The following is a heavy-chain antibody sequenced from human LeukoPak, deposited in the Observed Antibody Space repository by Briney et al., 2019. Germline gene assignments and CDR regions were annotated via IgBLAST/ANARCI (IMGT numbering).Heavy chain of an antibody. V-gene: IGHV3-23*01. CDR1: GFTFSSYA. J-gene: IGHJ5*02. D-gene: IGHD2-21*02. CDR2: ISGSGGST. Sequence: GGSLRLSCAASGFTFSSYAMSWVRQAPGKGLEWVSAISGSGGSTYYADSVKGRFTISRDNAKNSLYLQMNSLRAEDTAVYYCARGDGNWFDPWGQGTLVTVSS. CDR3: ARGDGNWFDP.